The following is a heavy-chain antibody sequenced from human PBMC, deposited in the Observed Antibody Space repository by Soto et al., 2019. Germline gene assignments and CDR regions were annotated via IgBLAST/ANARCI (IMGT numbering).Heavy chain of an antibody. CDR3: ARDIRGYSPAFDS. CDR2: IYYTGNT. Sequence: PSETLSLTCTVSGGSVSSASYYWTWIRQPPGKGLEWIGYIYYTGNTNYNPSLKSRVTISVDTSKNQFSLKLTSVTAADTAVYSCARDIRGYSPAFDSWGQGTLVTVSS. V-gene: IGHV4-61*01. CDR1: GGSVSSASYY. J-gene: IGHJ4*02. D-gene: IGHD5-18*01.